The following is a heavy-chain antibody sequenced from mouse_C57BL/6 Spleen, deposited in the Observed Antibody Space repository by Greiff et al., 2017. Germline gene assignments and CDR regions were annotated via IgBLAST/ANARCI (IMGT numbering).Heavy chain of an antibody. J-gene: IGHJ1*03. CDR3: AREATAYFDV. V-gene: IGHV1-19*01. D-gene: IGHD1-2*01. CDR2: INPYNGGT. Sequence: EVQLQQSGPVLVKPGASVKMSCKASGYTFTDYYMNWVKQSPGKSLEWIGVINPYNGGTSYNQKFKGKATLTVDKSDSTAYMELNSLTSEDSAVYYCAREATAYFDVWGTGTTVTVSS. CDR1: GYTFTDYY.